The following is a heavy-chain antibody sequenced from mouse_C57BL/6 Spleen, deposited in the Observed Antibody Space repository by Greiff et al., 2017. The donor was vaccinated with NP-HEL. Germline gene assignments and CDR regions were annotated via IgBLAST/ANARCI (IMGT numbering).Heavy chain of an antibody. V-gene: IGHV1-82*01. CDR2: IYPGDGDT. D-gene: IGHD1-1*01. CDR3: ASYYYGSRENFDY. Sequence: QVQLQQSGPELVKPGASVKISCKASGYAFSSSWMNWVKQRPGKGLEWIGRIYPGDGDTNYNGKFKGKATLTADKSSSTAYMQLSSLTSEDSAVYFCASYYYGSRENFDYWGQGTTLTVSS. J-gene: IGHJ2*01. CDR1: GYAFSSSW.